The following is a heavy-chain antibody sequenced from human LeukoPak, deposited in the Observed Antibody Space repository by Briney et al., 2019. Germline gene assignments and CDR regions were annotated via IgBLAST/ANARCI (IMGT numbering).Heavy chain of an antibody. CDR3: ARGTGRGSYYFYYYGMDV. J-gene: IGHJ6*02. CDR2: IPYDGSNK. D-gene: IGHD1-26*01. Sequence: PGGSLRLSCAASGFTFSSYAMHWVRQAPGKGLEWVAVIPYDGSNKYYADSVKGRFTISRDNSKNTLYLQMNSLRAEDTAVYYCARGTGRGSYYFYYYGMDVWGQGTTVTVSS. V-gene: IGHV3-30-3*01. CDR1: GFTFSSYA.